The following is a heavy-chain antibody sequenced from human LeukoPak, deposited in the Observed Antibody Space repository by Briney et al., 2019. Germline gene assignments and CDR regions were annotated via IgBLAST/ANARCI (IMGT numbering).Heavy chain of an antibody. CDR3: ARFTDSGGYIDY. V-gene: IGHV4-59*08. Sequence: SETLSLTCSVSGGSISSYYWSWIRQPPRKGLEWIGYIYYSGSTNYNPSLKSRVSISVDTSKNQVSLKLSSVTAADTAVYYCARFTDSGGYIDYWGQGTLVTVSS. D-gene: IGHD3-22*01. CDR1: GGSISSYY. J-gene: IGHJ4*02. CDR2: IYYSGST.